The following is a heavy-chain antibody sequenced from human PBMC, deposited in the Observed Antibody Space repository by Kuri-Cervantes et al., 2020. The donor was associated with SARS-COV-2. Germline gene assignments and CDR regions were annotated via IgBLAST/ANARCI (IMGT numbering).Heavy chain of an antibody. Sequence: LRLSCAVSGYSISSGYYWSWIRQPPGKGLEWIGYIYYSGSTYYNPSLKSRVTISVDTSKNQFSLKLSSVTAADTAVYYCARAPFEGDAFDIWGQGTMVTVSS. D-gene: IGHD3-9*01. V-gene: IGHV4-30-4*08. CDR2: IYYSGST. CDR1: GYSISSGYY. J-gene: IGHJ3*02. CDR3: ARAPFEGDAFDI.